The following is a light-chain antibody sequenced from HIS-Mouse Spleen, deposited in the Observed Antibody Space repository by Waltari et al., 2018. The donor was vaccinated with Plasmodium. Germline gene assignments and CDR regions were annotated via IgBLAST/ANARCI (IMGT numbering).Light chain of an antibody. CDR3: QQYNNWPPT. CDR1: QSVSSN. Sequence: EIVMTQSPATLSVSPGERATLHCRASQSVSSNLAWYQQKPGQAPRLLIYGASTRATGIPARFSGSGSGTEFTLTISSMQSEDVAVYYCQQYNNWPPTFGQGTKVEIK. CDR2: GAS. V-gene: IGKV3-15*01. J-gene: IGKJ1*01.